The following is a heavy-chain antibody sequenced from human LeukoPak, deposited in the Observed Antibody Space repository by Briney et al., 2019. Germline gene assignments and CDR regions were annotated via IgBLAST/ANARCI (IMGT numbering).Heavy chain of an antibody. Sequence: PGGSLRLSCAASGFTFSSYAMSWVRQAPGKGLEWVSTISGSGASTYYADSVKGRFTISRDNSKNTLYLQMNSLRAEDTAVYYCAKQPGSVVDSSGSFSRHWGQGTLVTVSS. CDR3: AKQPGSVVDSSGSFSRH. CDR2: ISGSGAST. CDR1: GFTFSSYA. V-gene: IGHV3-23*01. J-gene: IGHJ4*02. D-gene: IGHD3-22*01.